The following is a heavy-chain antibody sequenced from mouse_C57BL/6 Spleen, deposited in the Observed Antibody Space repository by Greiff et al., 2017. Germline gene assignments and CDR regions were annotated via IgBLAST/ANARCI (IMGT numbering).Heavy chain of an antibody. CDR2: INPSSGYT. J-gene: IGHJ2*01. Sequence: VQRVESGAELAKPGASVKLSCKASGYTFTSYWMHWVKQRPGQGLEWIGYINPSSGYTKYNQKFKDKATLPADKSSSTAYMQLSSLTYEDSAVYYGARYGDDDYWGQGTTLTVSS. V-gene: IGHV1-7*01. D-gene: IGHD2-2*01. CDR3: ARYGDDDY. CDR1: GYTFTSYW.